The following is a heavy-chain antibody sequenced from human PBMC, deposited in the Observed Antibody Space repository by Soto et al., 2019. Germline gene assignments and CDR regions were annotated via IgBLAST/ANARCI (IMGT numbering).Heavy chain of an antibody. J-gene: IGHJ4*02. V-gene: IGHV4-31*03. CDR3: ARSPPYSSSAGGFDC. CDR2: IYYSGST. D-gene: IGHD6-6*01. CDR1: GGSISRGGYY. Sequence: QVQLQESGPGLVKPSQTLSLTCTVSGGSISRGGYYWSWIRQHHGTGLEWIGYIYYSGSTYYNPSLNSRVTKSVDTSKNQFSLKRSAVTAADTAVYYCARSPPYSSSAGGFDCWGQGTLVTVSS.